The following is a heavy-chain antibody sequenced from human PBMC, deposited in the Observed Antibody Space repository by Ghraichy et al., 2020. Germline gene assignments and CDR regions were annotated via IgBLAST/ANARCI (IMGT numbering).Heavy chain of an antibody. J-gene: IGHJ5*01. CDR3: ARGTAANWYNF. CDR2: IYYSGST. Sequence: SETLSLTCTVSGGSINNYYWTWIRQPPGKGLEWIGHIYYSGSTNYNPSLKSRVTISVDTSKNQFSLKLSSVTAADTAVYYCARGTAANWYNFWGQGTLVTVSS. D-gene: IGHD6-25*01. V-gene: IGHV4-59*01. CDR1: GGSINNYY.